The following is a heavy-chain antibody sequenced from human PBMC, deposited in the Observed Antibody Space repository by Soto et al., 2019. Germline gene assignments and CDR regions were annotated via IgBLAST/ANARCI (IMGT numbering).Heavy chain of an antibody. CDR2: IKNKADDYAT. D-gene: IGHD6-19*01. V-gene: IGHV3-73*01. CDR3: TRLRYTSGWYGMDV. Sequence: GGSLRLSCAASGFIFSDSAIHWVRQASGKGLEWVGRIKNKADDYATAHAAAVEGRFTISRDDSKNTAYLQMNSLKTEDTAVYYCTRLRYTSGWYGMDVWGQGTTVTVSS. CDR1: GFIFSDSA. J-gene: IGHJ6*02.